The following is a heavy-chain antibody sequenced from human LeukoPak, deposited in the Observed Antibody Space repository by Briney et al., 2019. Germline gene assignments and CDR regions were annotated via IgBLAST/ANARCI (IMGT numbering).Heavy chain of an antibody. D-gene: IGHD2-2*01. J-gene: IGHJ4*02. Sequence: PGGSLRHACAASGFTFSSYWMSWVRQAPRKGLEWVAYIKQDGSEKYYVDSVKGRFTISRDNAENSLYLQMNSLRAEDTAVYYCARMSSSSFPSQPNKYWGQGTLVTVSS. CDR2: IKQDGSEK. CDR1: GFTFSSYW. V-gene: IGHV3-7*01. CDR3: ARMSSSSFPSQPNKY.